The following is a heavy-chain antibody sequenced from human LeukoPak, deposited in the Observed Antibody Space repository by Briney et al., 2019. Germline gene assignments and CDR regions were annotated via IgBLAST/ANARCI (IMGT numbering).Heavy chain of an antibody. CDR1: GGTSSSYA. J-gene: IGHJ6*03. V-gene: IGHV1-69*05. Sequence: ASVKVSCKASGGTSSSYAISWVRQAPGQGLEWMGGIIPIFGTANYAQKFQGRVTITTDESTSTAYMELSSLRSEDTAVYYCARERFLELNYYYYYYMDVWGKGTTVTVSS. CDR2: IIPIFGTA. CDR3: ARERFLELNYYYYYYMDV. D-gene: IGHD3-3*01.